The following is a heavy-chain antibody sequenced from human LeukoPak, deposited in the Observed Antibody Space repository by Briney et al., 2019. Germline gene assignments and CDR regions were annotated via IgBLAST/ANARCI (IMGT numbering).Heavy chain of an antibody. Sequence: SETLSLTCTVSGDSISSYYWSWIRQPPGKGLEWIGYIYYSGSTNYNPSLKSRVTISVDTSKNQFSLKLSSVTAADTAVYYCAKDLRYYDILTGVFDYWGQGTLVTVSS. CDR3: AKDLRYYDILTGVFDY. CDR1: GDSISSYY. D-gene: IGHD3-9*01. CDR2: IYYSGST. J-gene: IGHJ4*02. V-gene: IGHV4-59*01.